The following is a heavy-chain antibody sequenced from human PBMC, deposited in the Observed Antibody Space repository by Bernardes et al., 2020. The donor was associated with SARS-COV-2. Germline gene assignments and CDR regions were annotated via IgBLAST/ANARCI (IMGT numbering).Heavy chain of an antibody. Sequence: SVKVSCKASGGTFRSYAISWVRQAPGQGLEWMGGIIPIFGTANYAQKFQGRVTITADESTSTAYMELSSLRSEDTAVYYCARGGYSSSWVYYYYYGMDVWGQGTTVTVSS. V-gene: IGHV1-69*13. CDR1: GGTFRSYA. J-gene: IGHJ6*02. D-gene: IGHD6-13*01. CDR3: ARGGYSSSWVYYYYYGMDV. CDR2: IIPIFGTA.